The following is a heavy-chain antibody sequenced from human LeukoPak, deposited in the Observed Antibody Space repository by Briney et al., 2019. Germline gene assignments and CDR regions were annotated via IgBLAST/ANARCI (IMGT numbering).Heavy chain of an antibody. CDR2: IYYSGST. J-gene: IGHJ4*02. CDR1: GGSISSSSYY. D-gene: IGHD2-2*01. CDR3: AIPLYCSSTSCQKSFDH. Sequence: PSETLSLTCTVSGGSISSSSYYWGWIRQPPGKGLEWIGSIYYSGSTYYNPSLKSRVTISVDTSKNQFSLKLSSVTAADTAVYYCAIPLYCSSTSCQKSFDHWGQGTLVTVSS. V-gene: IGHV4-39*01.